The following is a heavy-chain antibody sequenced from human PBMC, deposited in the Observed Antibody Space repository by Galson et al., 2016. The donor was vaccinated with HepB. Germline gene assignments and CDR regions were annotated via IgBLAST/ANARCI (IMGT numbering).Heavy chain of an antibody. CDR1: GFTFTNAW. D-gene: IGHD1/OR15-1a*01. V-gene: IGHV3-15*01. J-gene: IGHJ6*03. CDR2: IRSKTDGGTT. CDR3: STGVNKPYHYYMDV. Sequence: SLRLSCAASGFTFTNAWMNWVRQAPGKGLEWVGHIRSKTDGGTTEFAAPVKGRLTISRDDSKDTLHLQMYSLQTDDTAVYYCSTGVNKPYHYYMDVWGKGTPVTVSS.